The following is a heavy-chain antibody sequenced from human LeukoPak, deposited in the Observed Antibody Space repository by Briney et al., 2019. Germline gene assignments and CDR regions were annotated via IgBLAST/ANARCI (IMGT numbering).Heavy chain of an antibody. J-gene: IGHJ4*02. CDR3: ARGFKYSSSSYYFDY. D-gene: IGHD6-6*01. CDR2: IDNSGTT. V-gene: IGHV4-39*01. Sequence: PSETLSLTCTISGGSISSSSYNWGWIRQTPGKGLEWIGSIDNSGTTYFNPSLKSRVTISVDTSKNQFSLKLSSVTAADTAVYYCARGFKYSSSSYYFDYWGQGTLVTVSS. CDR1: GGSISSSSYN.